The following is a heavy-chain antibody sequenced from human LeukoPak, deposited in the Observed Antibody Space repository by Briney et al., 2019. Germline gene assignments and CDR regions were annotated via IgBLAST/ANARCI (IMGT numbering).Heavy chain of an antibody. V-gene: IGHV3-74*01. D-gene: IGHD5-18*01. J-gene: IGHJ4*02. CDR1: GFTFSSYW. CDR3: ARDYLGYSYGFFDY. Sequence: GGSLRLSCAASGFTFSSYWMHRVRQAPGKGLVWVSRINSDGSSTSYADSVKGRFTISRDNAKNTLYLQMNSLRAEDTAVYYCARDYLGYSYGFFDYWGQGTLVTVSS. CDR2: INSDGSST.